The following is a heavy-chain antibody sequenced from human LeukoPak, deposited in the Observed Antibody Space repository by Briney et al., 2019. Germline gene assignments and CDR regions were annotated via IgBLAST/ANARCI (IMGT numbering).Heavy chain of an antibody. Sequence: SDTLSLTCTVSDGSISSYYWSWIRQPAGKGLEWIGRIYTSGSTNYNPSLKRRVTISVDKSKNQSSLTLSSVTAEDPAVYYCARDPPPYSGSYQGYFDYWGQGTLVTVSS. CDR3: ARDPPPYSGSYQGYFDY. CDR2: IYTSGST. J-gene: IGHJ4*02. D-gene: IGHD1-26*01. CDR1: DGSISSYY. V-gene: IGHV4-4*07.